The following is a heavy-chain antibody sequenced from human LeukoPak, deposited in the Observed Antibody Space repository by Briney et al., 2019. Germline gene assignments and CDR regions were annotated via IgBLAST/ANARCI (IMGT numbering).Heavy chain of an antibody. J-gene: IGHJ6*03. CDR3: AREGWGNYYMDV. V-gene: IGHV1-18*01. CDR2: ISGYSDNT. D-gene: IGHD2-8*02. CDR1: GYTFTSYG. Sequence: GASAKVSCKASGYTFTSYGVSWVRQAPGQGLEWMGWISGYSDNTNYAQKFQGRVTMTTDTSTSTAYMELRSLRSDDTAIYYCAREGWGNYYMDVWGNGTTVTVSS.